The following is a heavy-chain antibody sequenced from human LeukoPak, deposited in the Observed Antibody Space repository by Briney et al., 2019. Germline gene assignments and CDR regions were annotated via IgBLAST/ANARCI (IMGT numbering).Heavy chain of an antibody. D-gene: IGHD1-26*01. CDR2: IRFDGSNT. CDR1: GFTFSSYG. Sequence: GGSLRLSCAASGFTFSSYGMHWFRQAPGKGLEWGAFIRFDGSNTYYAASVKGRFTISRDNSKNTLYLQMNSLRAEDTALYYCARDSYSGSYSYFDYWGQGTLVTVSS. J-gene: IGHJ4*02. V-gene: IGHV3-30*02. CDR3: ARDSYSGSYSYFDY.